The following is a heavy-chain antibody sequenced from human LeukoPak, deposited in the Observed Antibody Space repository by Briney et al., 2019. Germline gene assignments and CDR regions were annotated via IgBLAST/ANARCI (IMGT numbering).Heavy chain of an antibody. Sequence: GGSLRLSCAASGFTFSEYHMSWVRQAPGKGLEWISYISSTGSNAYYADSLKGRFTISRDNAKNLVYLEMNSLRVEDTAVYFCSRTFAWYRAIDYWGQGTLVIVSS. CDR2: ISSTGSNA. D-gene: IGHD3-9*01. J-gene: IGHJ4*02. V-gene: IGHV3-11*01. CDR1: GFTFSEYH. CDR3: SRTFAWYRAIDY.